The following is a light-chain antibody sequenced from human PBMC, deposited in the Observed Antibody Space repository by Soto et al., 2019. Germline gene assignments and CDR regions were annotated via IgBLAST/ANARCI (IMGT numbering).Light chain of an antibody. J-gene: IGLJ1*01. CDR1: SSDVGSYNY. CDR3: SSYTSSSTL. CDR2: EVS. V-gene: IGLV2-14*01. Sequence: SALTQPASVSGSPGQSIAISCTGTSSDVGSYNYVSWYQQHPGKAPKLTIYEVSDRPSGISSRFSGSKSGNTASLTISGLQTEDEADYYCSSYTSSSTLFGTGTKVTVL.